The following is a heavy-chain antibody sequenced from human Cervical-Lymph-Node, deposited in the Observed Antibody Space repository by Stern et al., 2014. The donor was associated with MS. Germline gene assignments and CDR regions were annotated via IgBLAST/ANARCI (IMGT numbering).Heavy chain of an antibody. Sequence: QLVQSGAEVKKPGSSVKVSCKASGGTFNTNVISWVRQAPGQGLEWMGGIIPIFGTAIYAQKFQGRVTITANESTRAVYMELSSLRSEDPAVYYCARAAYSTSSYNYWGQGTLVIVSS. V-gene: IGHV1-69*01. D-gene: IGHD6-6*01. CDR3: ARAAYSTSSYNY. CDR2: IIPIFGTA. J-gene: IGHJ4*02. CDR1: GGTFNTNV.